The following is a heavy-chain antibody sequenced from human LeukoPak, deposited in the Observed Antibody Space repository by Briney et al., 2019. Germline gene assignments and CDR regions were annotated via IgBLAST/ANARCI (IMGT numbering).Heavy chain of an antibody. Sequence: GGSLRLSCAASGFTVSTNYMSWVRQAPGKGLEWVSYIRSSSTTTYYADSVKGRFTVSRDNVRNSLYLQMNSLRAEDTAVYYCARGLDWFDPWGQGTLVTVSS. CDR1: GFTVSTNY. CDR2: IRSSSTTT. CDR3: ARGLDWFDP. V-gene: IGHV3-48*01. J-gene: IGHJ5*02.